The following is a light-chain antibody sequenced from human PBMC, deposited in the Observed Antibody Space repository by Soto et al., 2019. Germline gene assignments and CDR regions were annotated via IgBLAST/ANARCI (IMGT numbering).Light chain of an antibody. CDR3: QQYGSSLYT. CDR2: GAS. Sequence: EIVLTQSPGTLSLSPGERATLSCRASQSVSSSYLARYQQKPGQAPRLLIYGASSRANGIPDRFSGSGSGTDFTLTISRLEPEDFAVYYCQQYGSSLYTFGQGTKLEIK. CDR1: QSVSSSY. J-gene: IGKJ2*01. V-gene: IGKV3-20*01.